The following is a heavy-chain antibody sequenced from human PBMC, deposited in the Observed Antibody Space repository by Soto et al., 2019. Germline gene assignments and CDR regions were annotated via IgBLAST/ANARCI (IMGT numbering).Heavy chain of an antibody. CDR2: ISSSSSYI. CDR1: GFTFSSYS. V-gene: IGHV3-21*01. CDR3: ARAISIVVVVAATPSLAFDI. Sequence: EVQLVESGGGLVKPGGSLRLSCAASGFTFSSYSMNWVRQAPGKGLEWVSSISSSSSYIYYADSVKGRFTISRDNAKNSRYLQMNSLRAEDTAVYYCARAISIVVVVAATPSLAFDIWGQGTMVTVSS. J-gene: IGHJ3*02. D-gene: IGHD2-15*01.